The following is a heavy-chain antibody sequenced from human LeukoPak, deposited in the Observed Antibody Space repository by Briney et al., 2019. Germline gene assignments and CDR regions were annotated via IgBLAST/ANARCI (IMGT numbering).Heavy chain of an antibody. CDR2: IWYDGSKK. CDR3: VSDWDGY. CDR1: GFTFSSYG. D-gene: IGHD1-26*01. J-gene: IGHJ4*02. Sequence: GRSLRLSCAASGFTFSSYGMHWVRQTPGKGLEWVALIWYDGSKKDYADSVKGRFTISRDNSKNTLYLQMNSLRAEDTAVYYCVSDWDGYWGQGTLVTVSS. V-gene: IGHV3-33*08.